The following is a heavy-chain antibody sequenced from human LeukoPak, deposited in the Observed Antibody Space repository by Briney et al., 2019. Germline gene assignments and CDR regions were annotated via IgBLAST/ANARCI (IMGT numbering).Heavy chain of an antibody. Sequence: GGSLRLSCAASGLTFSSYSMNWLRQAPGKDLPWVSYISSSSNYIYYADSVKGRFTISRDNAKNSLYLQMNSLRAEDTAVYYCARVPHAMVRGVIITEFYFDYWGQGTLVTVSS. V-gene: IGHV3-21*01. J-gene: IGHJ4*02. CDR3: ARVPHAMVRGVIITEFYFDY. CDR2: ISSSSNYI. CDR1: GLTFSSYS. D-gene: IGHD3-10*01.